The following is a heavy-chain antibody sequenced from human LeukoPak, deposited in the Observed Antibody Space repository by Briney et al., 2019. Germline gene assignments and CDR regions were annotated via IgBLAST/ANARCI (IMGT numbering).Heavy chain of an antibody. Sequence: PSETLSLTCAVDGGSFSGYYWRWIRQPPGQGREWIGEINHSGSTNYNPSLKSRVTISADTSKNQFSLKLSSVTAADTAVYYCASETYGSRGGWGQGTLVTVSS. V-gene: IGHV4-34*01. CDR1: GGSFSGYY. CDR3: ASETYGSRGG. J-gene: IGHJ4*02. CDR2: INHSGST. D-gene: IGHD3-10*01.